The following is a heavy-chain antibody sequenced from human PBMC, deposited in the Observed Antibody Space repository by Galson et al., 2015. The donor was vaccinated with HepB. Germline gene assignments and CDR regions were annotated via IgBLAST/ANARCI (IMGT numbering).Heavy chain of an antibody. CDR2: IREDGRER. V-gene: IGHV3-7*01. Sequence: SLRLSCAASGFSLSDYWLSWVRQVPGKGLEWVANIREDGRERYYVDSVKGRFFISRDNAENSVYLQMNNLRVGDTAVYYCARDRQWLGFYWGRGTLVTVSS. CDR1: GFSLSDYW. CDR3: ARDRQWLGFY. D-gene: IGHD6-19*01. J-gene: IGHJ4*02.